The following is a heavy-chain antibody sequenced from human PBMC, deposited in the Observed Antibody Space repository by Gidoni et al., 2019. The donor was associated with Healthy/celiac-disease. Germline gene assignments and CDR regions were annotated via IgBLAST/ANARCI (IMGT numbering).Heavy chain of an antibody. Sequence: QVQLQQWGAGLLKPSETLSPTCDAYGRSFSGSYRCWKRQPPGNGLEWIGEINHSGSTTYNPSLKSRVTISVDTAKSQFSLKLSSVTAADTAVYYCARRSNRWTTYSYGSVSYPQAYFDYWGQGTLVTVSS. CDR3: ARRSNRWTTYSYGSVSYPQAYFDY. V-gene: IGHV4-34*01. J-gene: IGHJ4*02. D-gene: IGHD3-10*01. CDR2: INHSGST. CDR1: GRSFSGSY.